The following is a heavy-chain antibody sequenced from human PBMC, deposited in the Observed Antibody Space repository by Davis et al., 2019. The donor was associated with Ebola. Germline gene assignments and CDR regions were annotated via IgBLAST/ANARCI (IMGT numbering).Heavy chain of an antibody. CDR1: GFTFSSYG. Sequence: GGSLRLSCAASGFTFSSYGMHWVRQAPGKGLEWVAVISYDGSNKYYADSVKGRFTISRDNSKNTLYLQMNSLRVEDTAVYYCAKDRNYDSGSYQGHDPWGQGTLVTVS. CDR3: AKDRNYDSGSYQGHDP. D-gene: IGHD3-10*01. J-gene: IGHJ5*02. CDR2: ISYDGSNK. V-gene: IGHV3-33*05.